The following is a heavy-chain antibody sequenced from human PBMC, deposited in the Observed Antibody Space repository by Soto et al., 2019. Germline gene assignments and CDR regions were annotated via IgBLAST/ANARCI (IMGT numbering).Heavy chain of an antibody. J-gene: IGHJ6*02. CDR1: GFTFTSHS. Sequence: GGSLRLSCAASGFTFTSHSMNWVRQAPGKGLQWVSSTGSSSSYIYYADSMKGRFTISRDNATNSLFLQMNSLRAEDTAVYYCARDGTDFWSGSYYYYGLDVWGQGTTVTVSS. CDR3: ARDGTDFWSGSYYYYGLDV. CDR2: TGSSSSYI. V-gene: IGHV3-21*01. D-gene: IGHD3-3*01.